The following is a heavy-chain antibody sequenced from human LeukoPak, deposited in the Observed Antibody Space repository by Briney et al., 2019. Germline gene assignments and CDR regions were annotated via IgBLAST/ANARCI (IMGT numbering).Heavy chain of an antibody. CDR1: GGSISSYY. V-gene: IGHV4-59*01. J-gene: IGHJ5*02. CDR3: AKTVVTRTNTKNNWFDH. CDR2: IYYSGST. D-gene: IGHD4-23*01. Sequence: PSETLSLTCTVSGGSISSYYWSWIRQPPGKGLEWIGYIYYSGSTNYNPSLKSRVTISVDTSKNQFSLKLSSVTAADTAVYYCAKTVVTRTNTKNNWFDHWGQGTPVTVSS.